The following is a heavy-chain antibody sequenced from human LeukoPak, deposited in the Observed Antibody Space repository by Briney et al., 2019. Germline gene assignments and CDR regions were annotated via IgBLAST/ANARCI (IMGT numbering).Heavy chain of an antibody. Sequence: GASVKVSCKASGGTFSSYAISWVRQAPGQGLEWMGRIIPILGIANYAQKFQGRVTITADKSTSTAYMELSSLRSEDTAVYYCARGRESQPLNSGSYWRYYGMDVWGQGTTVTVSS. V-gene: IGHV1-69*04. CDR2: IIPILGIA. CDR3: ARGRESQPLNSGSYWRYYGMDV. J-gene: IGHJ6*02. D-gene: IGHD1-26*01. CDR1: GGTFSSYA.